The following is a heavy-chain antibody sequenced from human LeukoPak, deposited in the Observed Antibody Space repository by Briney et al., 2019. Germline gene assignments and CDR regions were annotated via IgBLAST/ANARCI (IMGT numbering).Heavy chain of an antibody. J-gene: IGHJ4*02. Sequence: GESLKISCKGSGYSFTSHWIGWVRQMPGKGLEWMGIVNPDDSDTIYSPSFQGQVTISANESITTAYLQWSSLKASDTAMYYCARLRWPRGGRSSFDYWGQGALVTVSS. D-gene: IGHD3-10*01. CDR3: ARLRWPRGGRSSFDY. CDR1: GYSFTSHW. CDR2: VNPDDSDT. V-gene: IGHV5-51*01.